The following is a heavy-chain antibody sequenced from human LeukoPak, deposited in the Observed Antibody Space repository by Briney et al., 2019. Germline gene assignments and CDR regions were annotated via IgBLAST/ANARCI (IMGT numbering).Heavy chain of an antibody. D-gene: IGHD3-22*01. CDR2: ISGSGGST. CDR1: GFTFSSYA. V-gene: IGHV3-23*01. J-gene: IGHJ4*02. Sequence: GRSLRLSCAASGFTFSSYAMSWVRQAPGKGLEWVSAISGSGGSTYYADSVKGRFTISRDNSKNTLYLQMNSLRAEDTAVYYCAEPEGGYYDIRPDWGQGTLVTVSS. CDR3: AEPEGGYYDIRPD.